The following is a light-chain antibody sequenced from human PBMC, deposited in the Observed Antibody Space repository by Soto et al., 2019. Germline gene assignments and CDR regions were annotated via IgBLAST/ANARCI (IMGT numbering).Light chain of an antibody. CDR2: EVT. Sequence: QSALTQPASVSGSPGQSITISCTGTNIDVGGYNYVSWYQQHPGKAPKLMIYEVTYRPSGVSNRFSGSKSGNTASLTISGLQAEDEADYYCSSYTISSTLVVFGGGTKVNVL. CDR1: NIDVGGYNY. J-gene: IGLJ3*02. V-gene: IGLV2-14*01. CDR3: SSYTISSTLVV.